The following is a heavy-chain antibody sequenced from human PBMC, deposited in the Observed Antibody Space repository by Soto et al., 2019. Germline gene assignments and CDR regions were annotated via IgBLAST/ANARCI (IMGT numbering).Heavy chain of an antibody. CDR1: GFTFSTYW. CDR3: VRDWSTFWGMDV. J-gene: IGHJ6*02. V-gene: IGHV3-7*01. CDR2: IKQDGSEK. Sequence: GGSLRLSCAASGFTFSTYWMNWVRQAPGKGLEWVANIKQDGSEKYYVDSVKGRFSISRDNAKDSLFLQMNNLRAEDTAVYYCVRDWSTFWGMDVWGQGTTVTVSS.